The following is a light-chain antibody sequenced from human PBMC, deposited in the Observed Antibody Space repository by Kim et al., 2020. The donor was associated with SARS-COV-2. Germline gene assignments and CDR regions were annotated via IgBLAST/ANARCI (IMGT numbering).Light chain of an antibody. Sequence: PGQAARMTCSGDALPKQYAYWYQQKPGQAPVLVIYKDTERPSGIPERFSGSSSGTTVTLTISGVQAEDEADYYCQSADSSGTYVVFGGGTQLTVL. CDR2: KDT. CDR3: QSADSSGTYVV. V-gene: IGLV3-25*03. J-gene: IGLJ2*01. CDR1: ALPKQY.